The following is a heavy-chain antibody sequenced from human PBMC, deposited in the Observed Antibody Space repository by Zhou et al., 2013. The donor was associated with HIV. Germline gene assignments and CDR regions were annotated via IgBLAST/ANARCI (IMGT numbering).Heavy chain of an antibody. CDR1: GGTFSSYA. CDR3: ARKGGRCSSTSCYSKSDGYPFDP. J-gene: IGHJ5*02. V-gene: IGHV1-69*05. CDR2: IIPIFGTA. Sequence: QVQLVQSGAEVKKPGSSVKVSCKASGGTFSSYAISWVRQAPGQGLEWMGGIIPIFGTANYAQKFQGRVTITTDESTSTAYMELSSLRSEDTAVYYCARKGGRCSSTSCYSKSDGYPFDPWGQGTLVTVSS. D-gene: IGHD2-2*01.